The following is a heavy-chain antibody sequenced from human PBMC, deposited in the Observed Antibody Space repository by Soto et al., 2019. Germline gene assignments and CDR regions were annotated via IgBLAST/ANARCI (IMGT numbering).Heavy chain of an antibody. D-gene: IGHD3-9*01. CDR1: GFTFRNYA. CDR3: ARGDDILTGPVVDY. V-gene: IGHV3-23*01. J-gene: IGHJ4*02. Sequence: EVQLLESGGGLVQPGGSLRLSCAASGFTFRNYAMSWVRQAPGKGLEWVSTISGSGGSTFYADSVKGRFTISRDNSRNTLYLQRNSLRAEDTAIYFCARGDDILTGPVVDYWGQGTLVTVSS. CDR2: ISGSGGST.